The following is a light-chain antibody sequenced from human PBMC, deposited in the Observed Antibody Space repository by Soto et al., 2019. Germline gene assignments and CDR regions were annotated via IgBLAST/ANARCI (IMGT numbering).Light chain of an antibody. Sequence: DIVLTQSPGTLSLSPGERATLSCRASQSIGNNYLAWYQQKPGQAPRLLIHGASRRATGIPDRFSGSGSGTDFTLTISRLEPEDFAVYYCQQYASSPLTFGGGTKVEIK. CDR1: QSIGNNY. CDR2: GAS. V-gene: IGKV3-20*01. J-gene: IGKJ4*01. CDR3: QQYASSPLT.